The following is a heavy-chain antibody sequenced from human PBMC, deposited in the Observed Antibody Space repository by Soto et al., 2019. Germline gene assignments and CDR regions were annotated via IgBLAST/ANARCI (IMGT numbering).Heavy chain of an antibody. Sequence: SSETLSLTCAVYGGSFSGYYWSWIRQPPGKGLEWIGEINHSGSTNYNPSLKSRVTISVDTSKNQFSLKLSSVTAADTAVYYCARRRRNCSGGSCPRWFDPWGQGTLVTVSS. V-gene: IGHV4-34*01. J-gene: IGHJ5*02. CDR1: GGSFSGYY. D-gene: IGHD2-15*01. CDR3: ARRRRNCSGGSCPRWFDP. CDR2: INHSGST.